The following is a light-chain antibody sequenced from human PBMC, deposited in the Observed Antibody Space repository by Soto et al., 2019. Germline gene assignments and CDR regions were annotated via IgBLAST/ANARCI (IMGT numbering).Light chain of an antibody. J-gene: IGKJ1*01. CDR3: HSYDSSPSWT. Sequence: DIQMTQSPSSLSASVGDRVTITCRASQGIRDSLAWYQHKPGEVPKLLIFAASALQSGVPSRFSGGGSGTDFTLTITNLQPEDVATYYCHSYDSSPSWTFGQGTRVEIK. V-gene: IGKV1-27*01. CDR2: AAS. CDR1: QGIRDS.